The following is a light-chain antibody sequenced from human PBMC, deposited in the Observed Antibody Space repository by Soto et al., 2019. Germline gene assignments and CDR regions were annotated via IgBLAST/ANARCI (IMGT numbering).Light chain of an antibody. J-gene: IGKJ1*01. Sequence: DIVMTQSPDSLAVSLGERATINCKSSQSVLYRSNTKNYLAWYQQKPGQPPHLLIYWASTRESGVPDRFSGSGSGTDFTLTISRLQAEDVAVYYCQQYYSLPPTFGQGTKVEIK. CDR3: QQYYSLPPT. CDR1: QSVLYRSNTKNY. V-gene: IGKV4-1*01. CDR2: WAS.